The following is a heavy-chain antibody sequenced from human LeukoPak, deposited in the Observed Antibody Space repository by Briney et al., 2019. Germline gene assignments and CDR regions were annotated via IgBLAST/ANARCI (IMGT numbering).Heavy chain of an antibody. CDR2: IYPGDSET. Sequence: GESLKISCKGSGYSFPTYWIGWVCQMPGKGLEWMGIIYPGDSETRYSPSFQGQVTISADKSISTAYLQWSRLKASDTAMYYCARKSRADYWGQGTLVTVSS. V-gene: IGHV5-51*01. CDR1: GYSFPTYW. J-gene: IGHJ4*02. CDR3: ARKSRADY.